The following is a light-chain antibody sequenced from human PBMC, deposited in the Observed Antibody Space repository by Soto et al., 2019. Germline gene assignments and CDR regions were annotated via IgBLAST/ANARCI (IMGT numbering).Light chain of an antibody. CDR1: QSVSSY. CDR3: HQRGSWPRGT. CDR2: DAS. V-gene: IGKV3-11*01. J-gene: IGKJ1*01. Sequence: EIVLTQSPATLSLSPGETATLSCRASQSVSSYLAWYQQKSGQAPRLLIYDASNRATGIPDRFSGSGSGTDFPLTISTLEPEDSAVYYCHQRGSWPRGTFGQGTKVDIK.